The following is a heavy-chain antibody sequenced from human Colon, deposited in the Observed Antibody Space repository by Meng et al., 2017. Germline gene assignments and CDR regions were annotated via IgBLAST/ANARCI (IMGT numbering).Heavy chain of an antibody. D-gene: IGHD3-22*01. CDR1: GDSVSSNSAA. V-gene: IGHV6-1*01. CDR3: ARDSSSSAYSPFDY. CDR2: AYYRSKWYN. Sequence: QVPLQPSGPGLGTPSPPLPPTCALSGDSVSSNSAAWNWIRPAPSRGLEWLGRAYYRSKWYNDYAVSVKSRITINPDTSKNQFSLQLNSVTPEDTAVYYCARDSSSSAYSPFDYWGQGTLVTVSS. J-gene: IGHJ4*02.